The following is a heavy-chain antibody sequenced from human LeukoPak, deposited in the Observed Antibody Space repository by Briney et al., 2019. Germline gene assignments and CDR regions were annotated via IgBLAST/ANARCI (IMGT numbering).Heavy chain of an antibody. CDR3: ARMYYDSSGYYLDT. CDR2: IYHSGST. CDR1: GGSISSSYW. J-gene: IGHJ5*02. Sequence: SESPSPTCAVSGGSISSSYWWSSVRQPPGKGLEWIGEIYHSGSTNYNPSLKSRVTISVDKSKNQFSLNLSSVTAAATAVYYCARMYYDSSGYYLDTWGQGTLVTVSS. V-gene: IGHV4-4*02. D-gene: IGHD3-22*01.